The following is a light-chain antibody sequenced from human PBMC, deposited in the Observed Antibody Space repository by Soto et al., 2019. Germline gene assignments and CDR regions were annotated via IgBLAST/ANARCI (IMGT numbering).Light chain of an antibody. Sequence: ESVFTQSPATLSLSPGERATLSCRASQSVSSYLAWYQQKPGQAPRLLIYDASKRATGIPARFSGSGSGTDFTLTISNLEPEDFAVYYCQQRGNWPRTFGQGTKVDIK. V-gene: IGKV3-11*01. CDR1: QSVSSY. CDR2: DAS. CDR3: QQRGNWPRT. J-gene: IGKJ1*01.